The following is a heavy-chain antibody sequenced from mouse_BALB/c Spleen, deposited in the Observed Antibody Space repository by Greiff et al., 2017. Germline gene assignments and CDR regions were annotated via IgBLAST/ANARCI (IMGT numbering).Heavy chain of an antibody. J-gene: IGHJ4*01. Sequence: EVMLVESGGGLVQPGGSLTLSCATSGFTFTDYYMSWVRQPPGKALEWLGFIRNKANGYTTEYSASVKGRFTISRDNSQSILYLQMNTLRAEDSATYYCARDTGTGAMDYWGQGTSVTVSS. CDR3: ARDTGTGAMDY. V-gene: IGHV7-3*02. CDR2: IRNKANGYTT. D-gene: IGHD3-3*01. CDR1: GFTFTDYY.